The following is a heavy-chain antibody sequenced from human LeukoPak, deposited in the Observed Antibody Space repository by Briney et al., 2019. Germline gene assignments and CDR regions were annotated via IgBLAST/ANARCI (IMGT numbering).Heavy chain of an antibody. V-gene: IGHV3-23*01. Sequence: GGSLRLSCAASGFTFSNAWMSWVRQAPGKGLEWVSAISGSGGSTYYADSVKGRFTISRDNSKNTLYLQMNSLRAEDTAVYYCAKGYYDILTGYYGDWGQGTLVTVSS. CDR2: ISGSGGST. CDR1: GFTFSNAW. J-gene: IGHJ4*02. D-gene: IGHD3-9*01. CDR3: AKGYYDILTGYYGD.